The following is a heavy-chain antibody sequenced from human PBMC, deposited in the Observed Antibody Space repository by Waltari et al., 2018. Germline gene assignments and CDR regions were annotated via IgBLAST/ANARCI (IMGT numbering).Heavy chain of an antibody. Sequence: VQLVESGGGLVQPGGSLRLSCVGSGMSTHTFNSAYMSWVRRAPTRGLEWIGRIKTDSEGAATEFAAPVKGRFSISRDDSKKTLYLQLSSLEKDDTAVYYCVTDRGDFDYWGQGTLVTVSS. V-gene: IGHV3-15*01. J-gene: IGHJ4*02. CDR2: IKTDSEGAAT. CDR3: VTDRGDFDY. D-gene: IGHD3-10*01. CDR1: GMSTHTFNSAY.